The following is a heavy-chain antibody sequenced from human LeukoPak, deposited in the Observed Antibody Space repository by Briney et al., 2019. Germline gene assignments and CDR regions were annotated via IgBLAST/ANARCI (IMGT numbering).Heavy chain of an antibody. J-gene: IGHJ4*02. CDR2: IYYSGVT. V-gene: IGHV4-39*01. Sequence: SETLSLTCTVSGGSMSSSRYYWGWIRQPPGKGLEWIGTIYYSGVTYYNPSLKGRVTISVDTSKNQFSLNLSSVTAADTAVYYCARRRSWAFEYWGQGTLVTVSS. CDR3: ARRRSWAFEY. CDR1: GGSMSSSRYY. D-gene: IGHD6-13*01.